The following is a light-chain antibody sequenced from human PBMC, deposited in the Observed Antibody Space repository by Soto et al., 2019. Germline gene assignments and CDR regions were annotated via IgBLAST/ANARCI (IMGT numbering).Light chain of an antibody. Sequence: QSVLTQPPSASGSPGQSVTISCTGTSSDVGGYNYVSWYQQYPGRAPKLMIYEDTKRPSGVPDRFSGSKSGNTASLTDSGLLAEDEADYYCSPYAASNNCYVVFGGGTQLTVL. V-gene: IGLV2-8*01. CDR2: EDT. CDR1: SSDVGGYNY. J-gene: IGLJ3*02. CDR3: SPYAASNNCYVV.